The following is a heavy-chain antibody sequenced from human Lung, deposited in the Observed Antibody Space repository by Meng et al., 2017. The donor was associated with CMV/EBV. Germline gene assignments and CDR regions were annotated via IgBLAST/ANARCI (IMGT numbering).Heavy chain of an antibody. CDR2: ISNSGAYI. V-gene: IGHV3-21*01. CDR1: GFTFSSYS. J-gene: IGHJ6*01. D-gene: IGHD2-21*01. Sequence: LXCAASGFTFSSYSMNWVRQAPGKGLEWVSSISNSGAYIYYADSVKGRFTISRDNAQNSLFLHMNSLRAEDSAVYYCARDVSPRSSAYFAIYYFYALDVWXPGNXVNGAS. CDR3: ARDVSPRSSAYFAIYYFYALDV.